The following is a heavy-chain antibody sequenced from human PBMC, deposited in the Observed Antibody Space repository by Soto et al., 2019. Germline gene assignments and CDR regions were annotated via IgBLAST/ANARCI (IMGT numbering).Heavy chain of an antibody. CDR3: ARDLWGYCGTDCYPLDV. J-gene: IGHJ6*02. CDR1: GGSISSGDYY. V-gene: IGHV4-30-4*02. D-gene: IGHD2-21*02. Sequence: SETLSLTCTVSGGSISSGDYYWSWIRQPPGKGLEWIGYIYYSGSTYYNPSLKSRVTISVDRSKNQFSLKLNSVTAADTAVYYCARDLWGYCGTDCYPLDVWGQGTTVTVSS. CDR2: IYYSGST.